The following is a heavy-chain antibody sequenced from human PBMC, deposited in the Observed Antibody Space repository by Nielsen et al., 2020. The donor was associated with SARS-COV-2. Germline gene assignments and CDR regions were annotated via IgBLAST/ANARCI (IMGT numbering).Heavy chain of an antibody. D-gene: IGHD6-19*01. J-gene: IGHJ4*02. V-gene: IGHV7-4-1*02. Sequence: ASVKVSCKTSGYTFHKIALNWVRQAPGQGLEWMGWIDTNTGNPTYAQGFTGRFVFSLDTSVSTAYLQISGLKAEDTAVYYCARDIAVTGSPLHYFDYWGQGTLVAVSS. CDR3: ARDIAVTGSPLHYFDY. CDR1: GYTFHKIA. CDR2: IDTNTGNP.